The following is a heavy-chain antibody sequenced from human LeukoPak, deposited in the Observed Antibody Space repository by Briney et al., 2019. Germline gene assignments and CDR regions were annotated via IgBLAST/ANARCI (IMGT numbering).Heavy chain of an antibody. Sequence: PSQTLSLTCTVSGGSISSGDYYWSWIRQPPGKGLEWIGYIYYSGSTYYNPSLKSRVTISVDTSKNQFSLNLNSVTSADTAVYYCVRGSGWWYYWGQGTLVTVSS. J-gene: IGHJ4*02. CDR3: VRGSGWWYY. V-gene: IGHV4-30-4*01. CDR2: IYYSGST. D-gene: IGHD6-19*01. CDR1: GGSISSGDYY.